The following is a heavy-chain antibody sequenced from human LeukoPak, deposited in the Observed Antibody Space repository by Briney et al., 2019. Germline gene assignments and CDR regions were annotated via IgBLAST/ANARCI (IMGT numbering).Heavy chain of an antibody. D-gene: IGHD5-24*01. CDR3: ASGGMATPFDY. V-gene: IGHV3-30*19. J-gene: IGHJ4*02. CDR1: GFTFSSYG. CDR2: ISYDGSNK. Sequence: GGSLRLSCAASGFTFSSYGMHWVRQAPGKGLEWVAVISYDGSNKYYADSVKGRFTISRDNSKNTLYLQMNSLRAEDTAVYYCASGGMATPFDYWGQGTLVTVSS.